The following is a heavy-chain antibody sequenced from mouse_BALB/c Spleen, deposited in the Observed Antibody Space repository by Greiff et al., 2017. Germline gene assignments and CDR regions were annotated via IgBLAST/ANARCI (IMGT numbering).Heavy chain of an antibody. CDR2: IYPGSGNT. Sequence: QVQLQQSGAELARPGASVKLSCKASGYTFTDYYINWVKQRTGQGLEWIGEIYPGSGNTYYNEKFKGKATLTADKSSSTAYMQLSSLTSEDSAVYFCARWGAYDGIPGDYWGQGTTRTVSS. J-gene: IGHJ2*01. CDR1: GYTFTDYY. CDR3: ARWGAYDGIPGDY. D-gene: IGHD2-3*01. V-gene: IGHV1-77*01.